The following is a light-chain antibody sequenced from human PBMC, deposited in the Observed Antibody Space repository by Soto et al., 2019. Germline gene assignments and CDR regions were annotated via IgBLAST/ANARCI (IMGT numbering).Light chain of an antibody. CDR2: AVS. CDR1: QSVRNN. Sequence: EIVMTQSPVNLSVSPGEGATLFCRASQSVRNNLAWYQQKPGLAPRLLIYAVSTRATGVPARFSGNGSETEFTLPISGLQSDDFALYYCQQYNKWPPWTFGQGTKVEIK. V-gene: IGKV3-15*01. J-gene: IGKJ1*01. CDR3: QQYNKWPPWT.